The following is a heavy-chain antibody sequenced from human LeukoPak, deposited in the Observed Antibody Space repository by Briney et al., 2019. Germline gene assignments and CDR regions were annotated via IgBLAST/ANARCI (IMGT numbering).Heavy chain of an antibody. V-gene: IGHV1-69*13. D-gene: IGHD4-17*01. Sequence: SVKVSCKASGGTFRSYAITWVRQAPGKGLKWMGGIIPMINTPKYAQKFQGRVSITADESTSTGYMEVSSLRSEDTAVYYCAIFQGTYGDNENDYWGQGTLVTVSS. CDR3: AIFQGTYGDNENDY. CDR1: GGTFRSYA. J-gene: IGHJ4*02. CDR2: IIPMINTP.